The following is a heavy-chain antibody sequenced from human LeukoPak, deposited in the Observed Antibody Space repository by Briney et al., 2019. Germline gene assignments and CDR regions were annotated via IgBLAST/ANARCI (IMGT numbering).Heavy chain of an antibody. CDR3: AKATGPSYFDH. Sequence: GGSLRLSCAASGFTFSNYAMSWVRQAPGRGLKWVSSISGGGGSTYYADSVKGRFTIFRDNSKNTLYLQMNSLRADDTAVYYCAKATGPSYFDHWGQGTLVTVSS. V-gene: IGHV3-23*01. J-gene: IGHJ4*02. CDR2: ISGGGGST. CDR1: GFTFSNYA. D-gene: IGHD1-14*01.